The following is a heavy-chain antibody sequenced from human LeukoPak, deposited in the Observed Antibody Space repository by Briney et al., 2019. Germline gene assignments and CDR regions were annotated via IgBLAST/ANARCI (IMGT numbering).Heavy chain of an antibody. CDR1: GYTFTRYY. V-gene: IGHV1-46*01. D-gene: IGHD4-23*01. CDR3: ARAPGYGGNSDY. J-gene: IGHJ4*02. CDR2: INPSGDST. Sequence: ASVKVSCKASGYTFTRYYIHWVRQAPGQGLEWMGTINPSGDSTSYAQKFQGRVTMTRDTSTSTVYMELSSLTPEDTAVYYCARAPGYGGNSDYWGQGTLVTVSS.